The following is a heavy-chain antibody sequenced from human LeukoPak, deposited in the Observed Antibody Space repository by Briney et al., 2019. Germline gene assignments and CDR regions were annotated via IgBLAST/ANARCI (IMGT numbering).Heavy chain of an antibody. CDR3: ARLQTGDGYNYYYFDY. J-gene: IGHJ4*02. Sequence: SETLSLTCTVSGGFISSSSYYWGWIRQPPGKGLEWIGSIYYSGNTYYNPSLKSRVTISVDTSKKQFSLKLSSVTAADTAVYYCARLQTGDGYNYYYFDYWGQGTLVTVSS. CDR1: GGFISSSSYY. CDR2: IYYSGNT. D-gene: IGHD5-24*01. V-gene: IGHV4-39*01.